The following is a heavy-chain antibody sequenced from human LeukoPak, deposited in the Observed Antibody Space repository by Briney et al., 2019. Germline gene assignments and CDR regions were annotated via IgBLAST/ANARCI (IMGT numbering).Heavy chain of an antibody. D-gene: IGHD5-18*01. CDR3: ARDRLGGYSYGKDY. J-gene: IGHJ4*02. Sequence: GGSLRLSCAASGFTFSSYAMHWVRQAPGKGLEWVAVISYDGSNKYYADSVKGRFTISRDNSKNTLYLQMNSLRAEDTAVYYCARDRLGGYSYGKDYWGQGTLVTVSS. CDR1: GFTFSSYA. V-gene: IGHV3-30-3*01. CDR2: ISYDGSNK.